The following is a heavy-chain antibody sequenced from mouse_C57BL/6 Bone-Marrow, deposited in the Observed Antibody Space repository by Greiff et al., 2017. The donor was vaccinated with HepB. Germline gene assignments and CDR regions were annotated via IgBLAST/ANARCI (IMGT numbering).Heavy chain of an antibody. CDR3: ARYGNYGSSPYAMDY. CDR2: IYPRSGNT. Sequence: QVQLQQPGAELVKPGASVKLSCKASGYTFTSYGISWVKQRTGQGLEWIGEIYPRSGNTYYNEKFKGKATLTADKSSSTAYMELRSLTSEDSAVYFCARYGNYGSSPYAMDYWGQGTSVTVSS. CDR1: GYTFTSYG. V-gene: IGHV1-81*01. J-gene: IGHJ4*01. D-gene: IGHD1-1*01.